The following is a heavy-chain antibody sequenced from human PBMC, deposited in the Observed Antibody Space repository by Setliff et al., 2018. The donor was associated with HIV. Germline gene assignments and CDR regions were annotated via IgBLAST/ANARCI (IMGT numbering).Heavy chain of an antibody. CDR1: GFTFSGYP. CDR3: SREDVPTSGLDI. J-gene: IGHJ3*02. V-gene: IGHV3-30-3*01. Sequence: RGGSLRLSCAASGFTFSGYPIHWVRQAPGKGLEWVAVISYDGSNKYYADCVKGRFTISIDNSKSTLYLQMNSLRVEDTAVYYCSREDVPTSGLDIWGQGTMVTVSS. CDR2: ISYDGSNK. D-gene: IGHD5-12*01.